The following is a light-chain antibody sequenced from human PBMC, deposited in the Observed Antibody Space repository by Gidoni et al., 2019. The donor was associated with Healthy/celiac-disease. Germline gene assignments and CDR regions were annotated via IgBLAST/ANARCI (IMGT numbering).Light chain of an antibody. V-gene: IGLV3-1*01. Sequence: SYELTPPPSVSVSPGQTASITCSGDKFGDKYACWYQPKPGQSPVLVIYQDSKRPSGIPERFSGSNSGNTATLTISGTQAMDEADYYCQAWDSSTAVFGGGTKLTVL. CDR3: QAWDSSTAV. CDR2: QDS. CDR1: KFGDKY. J-gene: IGLJ2*01.